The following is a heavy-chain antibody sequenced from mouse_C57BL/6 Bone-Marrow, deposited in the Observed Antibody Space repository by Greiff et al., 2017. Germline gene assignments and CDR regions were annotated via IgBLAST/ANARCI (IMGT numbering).Heavy chain of an antibody. CDR3: ARQLRLRGAPSGFAY. CDR1: GYTFTSYW. J-gene: IGHJ3*01. V-gene: IGHV1-72*01. D-gene: IGHD3-2*02. CDR2: IDPNSGGT. Sequence: VQLQQPGAELVKPGASVKLSCKASGYTFTSYWMHWVKQRPGRGLEWIGRIDPNSGGTKYNEKFKSKATLTVDKPSSTAYMQRSSLKSEDSAVYYCARQLRLRGAPSGFAYWGQGTLVTVSA.